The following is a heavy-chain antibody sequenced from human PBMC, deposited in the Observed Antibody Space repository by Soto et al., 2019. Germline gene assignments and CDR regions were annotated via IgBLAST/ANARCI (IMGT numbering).Heavy chain of an antibody. J-gene: IGHJ6*02. CDR3: ARLPRYDPSFYYYYGKDV. D-gene: IGHD2-2*01. Sequence: GESLKISCKGSGYSFTSYWISWVRQMPGKGLEWMGIIYPGDSDTRYSPPFQGQVTISADKSISTAYLQWSSLKASDTAMYYCARLPRYDPSFYYYYGKDVWSQGTTVTVSS. V-gene: IGHV5-51*01. CDR2: IYPGDSDT. CDR1: GYSFTSYW.